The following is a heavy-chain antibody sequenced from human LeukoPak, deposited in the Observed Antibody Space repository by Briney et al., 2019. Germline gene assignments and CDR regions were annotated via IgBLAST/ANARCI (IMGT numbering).Heavy chain of an antibody. V-gene: IGHV4-39*01. Sequence: TSETLSLTCTVSGGSISSSDFYWGWIRQPPGKGLEWIGIISYSGSTYYNPSLKSRVTISVDTSKNQFSLKLSSVTAADTAVYYCARHGIVVPAAYFDYWGQGTLVTVSS. CDR2: ISYSGST. CDR1: GGSISSSDFY. CDR3: ARHGIVVPAAYFDY. D-gene: IGHD2-2*01. J-gene: IGHJ4*02.